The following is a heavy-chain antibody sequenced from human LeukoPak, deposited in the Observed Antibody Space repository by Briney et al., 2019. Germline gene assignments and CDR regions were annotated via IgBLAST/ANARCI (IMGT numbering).Heavy chain of an antibody. V-gene: IGHV3-11*04. CDR1: GFTFSDYY. J-gene: IGHJ5*02. CDR2: VSSGSSTI. D-gene: IGHD4-11*01. Sequence: GGSLRLSCAASGFTFSDYYMSWIRQAPGKGLEWVSYVSSGSSTIYYADSVKGRFTVSRDNAKNTLYLQMNSLRAEDTAVYYCARDRGFSNYDNWFDPWGQGTLVTVSS. CDR3: ARDRGFSNYDNWFDP.